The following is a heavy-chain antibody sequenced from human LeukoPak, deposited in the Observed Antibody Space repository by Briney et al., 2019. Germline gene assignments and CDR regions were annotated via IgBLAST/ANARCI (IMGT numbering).Heavy chain of an antibody. V-gene: IGHV3-23*01. J-gene: IGHJ4*02. Sequence: GGSLRLSCAASGFTFSSYAMSWVRQAPGKGLEWVSTISGSGGSTYYADSVKGRFTISRDNSKNTLYLQMNSLRAEDTAVYYYARVRLLGITMVRGVYGFDYWGQGTLVTVSS. CDR3: ARVRLLGITMVRGVYGFDY. CDR1: GFTFSSYA. CDR2: ISGSGGST. D-gene: IGHD3-10*01.